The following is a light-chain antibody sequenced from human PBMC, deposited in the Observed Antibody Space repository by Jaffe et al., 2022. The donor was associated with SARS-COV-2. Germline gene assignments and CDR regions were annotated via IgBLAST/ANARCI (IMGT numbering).Light chain of an antibody. V-gene: IGLV1-51*02. J-gene: IGLJ2*01. CDR1: SSNVGNEY. Sequence: QSVLTQPPSVSAAPGQRVTISCSGSSSNVGNEYVSWYQQLPTTAPKLLIYENDKRPSGIPDRFSGSKSGTSATLGITGLQTGDEADYYCGTWDSSLSAGVFGGGTKLTVL. CDR2: END. CDR3: GTWDSSLSAGV.